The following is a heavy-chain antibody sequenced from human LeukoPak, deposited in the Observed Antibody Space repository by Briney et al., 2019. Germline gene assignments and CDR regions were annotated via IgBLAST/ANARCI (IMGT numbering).Heavy chain of an antibody. CDR3: ARDSSGDGYSSGYH. J-gene: IGHJ5*02. CDR1: GGSISSGSYY. Sequence: SETLSLTCTVSGGSISSGSYYWSWIRQPAGKGLEWIGRIYTSGSTNYNPSLKSRVTISVDTSKNQFSLTLSSVTAADTAMYYCARDSSGDGYSSGYHWGQGTLVTVSS. V-gene: IGHV4-61*02. D-gene: IGHD6-25*01. CDR2: IYTSGST.